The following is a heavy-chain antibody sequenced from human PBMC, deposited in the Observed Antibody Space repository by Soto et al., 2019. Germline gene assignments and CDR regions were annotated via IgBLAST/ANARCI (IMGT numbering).Heavy chain of an antibody. Sequence: QVQLVQSGAEVKKPGASVKVSCKASGYTFTSYGISWVRQAPGQGLEWMGWISAYNGNTNYAQKLQGRVTMTTDTSTSTAYMELRSLRSDDTAVYYCARILGYCSSTSCYTSPGYYYYGMDVWGQGTTVTVSS. J-gene: IGHJ6*02. V-gene: IGHV1-18*04. D-gene: IGHD2-2*02. CDR3: ARILGYCSSTSCYTSPGYYYYGMDV. CDR1: GYTFTSYG. CDR2: ISAYNGNT.